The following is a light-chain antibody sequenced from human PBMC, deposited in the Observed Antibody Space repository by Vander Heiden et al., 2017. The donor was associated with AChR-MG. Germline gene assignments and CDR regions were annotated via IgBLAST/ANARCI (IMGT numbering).Light chain of an antibody. V-gene: IGKV2D-29*02. CDR2: EVS. CDR1: QSLLHTDGKTY. J-gene: IGKJ4*01. CDR3: MQSIQFPLT. Sequence: DVVMTQTPLSLSVTPGQPASISCKSSQSLLHTDGKTYLYWYLQKPGQSPQLLIYEVSGRFSGVPDKFSGSGSGTDFTLKISRVEAEDVGIYYCMQSIQFPLTFGGGTKVENK.